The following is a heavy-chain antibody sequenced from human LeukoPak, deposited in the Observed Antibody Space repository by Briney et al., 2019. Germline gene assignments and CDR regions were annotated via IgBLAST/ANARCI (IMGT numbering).Heavy chain of an antibody. CDR3: ASVPGRRGYSYGYSH. Sequence: ASVKVSCKAPGYTFTSYDINWVRQATGQGLEWMGWMNPNSGNTGYAQKFQGKVTMTRNTSISTAYMELSSLRSGDTAVYYCASVPGRRGYSYGYSHWGQGTLVTVSS. CDR2: MNPNSGNT. J-gene: IGHJ4*02. D-gene: IGHD5-18*01. V-gene: IGHV1-8*01. CDR1: GYTFTSYD.